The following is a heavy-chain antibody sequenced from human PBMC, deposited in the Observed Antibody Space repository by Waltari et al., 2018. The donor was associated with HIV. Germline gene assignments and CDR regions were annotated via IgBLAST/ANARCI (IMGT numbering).Heavy chain of an antibody. CDR3: ARAVAGDYGSSWFDP. D-gene: IGHD4-17*01. CDR2: MFHSGST. J-gene: IGHJ5*02. Sequence: VQLQESGPGLVQPSETLSLPCAVSGRPISSYNWWSWVRQPPGKGLECIGEMFHSGSTNYNSSLKSRVTISVDKSKNQFTLKLRSVTAADTAIYFCARAVAGDYGSSWFDPWGQGTLVTVSS. V-gene: IGHV4-4*02. CDR1: GRPISSYNW.